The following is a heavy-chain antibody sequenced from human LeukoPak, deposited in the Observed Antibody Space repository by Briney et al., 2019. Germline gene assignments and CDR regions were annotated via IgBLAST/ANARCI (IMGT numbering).Heavy chain of an antibody. CDR2: ISSSSTI. CDR3: ARVSRPWNALDI. J-gene: IGHJ3*02. CDR1: GFTFSSYS. Sequence: GGSLRLSCAASGFTFSSYSMNWVRQAPGKGLEWVSYISSSSTIYYADSVKGRFTISRDNAKNSLYLQMNSLRAEDTAVYYCARVSRPWNALDIWGQGTMVTVSS. V-gene: IGHV3-48*01.